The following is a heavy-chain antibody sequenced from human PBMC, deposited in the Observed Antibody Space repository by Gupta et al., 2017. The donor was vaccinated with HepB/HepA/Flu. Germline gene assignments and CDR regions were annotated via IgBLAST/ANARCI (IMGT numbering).Heavy chain of an antibody. CDR3: ARGGQQLVHYYYYYGMDV. D-gene: IGHD6-13*01. Sequence: QVQLVQSGAEVKKPGSSVKVSCKASGGTFSRSAISWVRQAPGQGLEWMGRIIPILGIANYAQKFQGRVTITADKSTSTAYMELSSLRSEDTAVYYCARGGQQLVHYYYYYGMDVWGQGTTVTVSS. CDR2: IIPILGIA. J-gene: IGHJ6*02. CDR1: GGTFSRSA. V-gene: IGHV1-69*04.